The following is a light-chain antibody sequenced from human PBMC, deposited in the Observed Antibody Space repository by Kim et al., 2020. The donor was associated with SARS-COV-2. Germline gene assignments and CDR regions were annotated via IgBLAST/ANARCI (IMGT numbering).Light chain of an antibody. V-gene: IGLV2-23*02. CDR2: DVS. J-gene: IGLJ2*01. CDR3: CSYAGRDTFVL. CDR1: NSDVGMYNL. Sequence: QSALTQPASVSGSPGQSITISCSGTNSDVGMYNLVSWFQHHPDKAPKLNIYDVSKRPSGVSDRFSGSKSANTASLTISGHQSEDEADYICCSYAGRDTFVLFGGGTKVTVL.